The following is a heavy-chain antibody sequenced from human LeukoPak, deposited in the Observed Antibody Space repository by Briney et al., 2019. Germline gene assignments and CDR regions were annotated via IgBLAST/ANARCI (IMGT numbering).Heavy chain of an antibody. J-gene: IGHJ5*01. CDR2: ISSTTTYI. CDR3: ARDGSGWFGY. D-gene: IGHD3-3*01. CDR1: GFTFSTYT. V-gene: IGHV3-21*01. Sequence: GGCLRLSCAASGFTFSTYTMNCVRQAPGKGLEWVSSISSTTTYIYHADSVKGRFTISRDNAKNSLYLQMNGLRAEDTAVYYCARDGSGWFGYWGQGTLVTVSS.